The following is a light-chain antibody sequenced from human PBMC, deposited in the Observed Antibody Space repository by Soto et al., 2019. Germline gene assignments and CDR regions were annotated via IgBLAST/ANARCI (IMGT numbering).Light chain of an antibody. CDR2: GAS. J-gene: IGKJ1*01. CDR3: QQYGSSET. Sequence: EVLLTQSPGILSLSPGERATLSWRASQSVSSSDLAWYQQKPRQAPRLLISGASNRATGTPDRLSGSGSGTEFPLTISRMEPEDFAVYYCQQYGSSETFGHGTKVDIK. V-gene: IGKV3-20*01. CDR1: QSVSSSD.